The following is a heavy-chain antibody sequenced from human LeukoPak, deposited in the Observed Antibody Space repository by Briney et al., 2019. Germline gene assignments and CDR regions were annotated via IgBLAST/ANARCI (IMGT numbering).Heavy chain of an antibody. D-gene: IGHD2-2*01. J-gene: IGHJ3*02. V-gene: IGHV3-23*01. CDR2: ISGSGGST. Sequence: GGSLRLSCAASGFTFSSYAMSWVRQAPGKGLEWVTAISGSGGSTYYADSVKGRFTISRDNAKNSLYLQMNSLRAEDTAVYYCARDGPCSSTSCYYGAYFDIWGQGTMVTVSS. CDR1: GFTFSSYA. CDR3: ARDGPCSSTSCYYGAYFDI.